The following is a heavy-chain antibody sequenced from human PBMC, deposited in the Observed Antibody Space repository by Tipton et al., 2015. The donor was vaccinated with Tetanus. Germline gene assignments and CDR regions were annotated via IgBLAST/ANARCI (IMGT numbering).Heavy chain of an antibody. CDR1: GYTFTTYG. V-gene: IGHV1-18*01. CDR2: NGGHNGDT. D-gene: IGHD6-19*01. Sequence: VQSGAEVKKPGASVKVSCRASGYTFTTYGINWIRQAPGQGLEWLGWNGGHNGDTNYAQKFQGRVTMTTDTSANTAYMELRSLRSDDTAVYFCARLVKQWLIPEDYWGQGTLVTVSS. CDR3: ARLVKQWLIPEDY. J-gene: IGHJ4*02.